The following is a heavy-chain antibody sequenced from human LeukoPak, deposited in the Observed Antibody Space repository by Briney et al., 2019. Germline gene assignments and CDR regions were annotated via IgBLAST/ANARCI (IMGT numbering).Heavy chain of an antibody. Sequence: PGGSLRLSCAASGFTFSSFWMHWVRQAPGQGLEWMGWINPNSGGTNYAQKFQGWVTMTRDTSISTAYMELSRLRSDDTAVYYCAYGSGPLALWGQGTLVTVSS. D-gene: IGHD3-10*01. J-gene: IGHJ4*02. CDR1: GFTFSSFW. CDR3: AYGSGPLAL. V-gene: IGHV1-2*04. CDR2: INPNSGGT.